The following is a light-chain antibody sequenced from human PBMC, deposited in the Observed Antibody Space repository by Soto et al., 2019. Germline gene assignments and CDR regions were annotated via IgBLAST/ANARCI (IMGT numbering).Light chain of an antibody. CDR3: QQSYSTPR. J-gene: IGKJ4*01. V-gene: IGKV1-39*01. Sequence: DIQMTQSPSPLSASVGDRVTITCRASRTIRNYLNWYQQKPGEAPKLLIYAASRLQSGVPSRFSGSGSGTDFTLTINTQQPEDIATYYCQQSYSTPRFGGGTKVEIK. CDR2: AAS. CDR1: RTIRNY.